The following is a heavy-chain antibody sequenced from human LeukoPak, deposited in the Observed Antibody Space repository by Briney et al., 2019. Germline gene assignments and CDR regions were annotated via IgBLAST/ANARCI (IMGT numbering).Heavy chain of an antibody. D-gene: IGHD5-18*01. V-gene: IGHV1-2*02. J-gene: IGHJ3*02. CDR1: GYTFTGYY. CDR2: INPNSGGT. CDR3: ARFTYVDTVDAFDI. Sequence: ASVKVSCKASGYTFTGYYMHWVRQAPGQGLEWMGWINPNSGGTNYAQKFQGRVTMTRDTSISTAYMELSRLRSDDAAVYYCARFTYVDTVDAFDIWGQGTMVTASS.